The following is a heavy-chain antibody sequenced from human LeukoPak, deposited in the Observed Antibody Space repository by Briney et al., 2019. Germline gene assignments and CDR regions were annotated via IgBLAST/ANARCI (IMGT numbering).Heavy chain of an antibody. J-gene: IGHJ4*02. Sequence: GGSLRLSCAASGFTFSSYAMSWVRQAPGKGLVWVSRVNSDGSSTTYANSVKGRFTISRDNAKNTLYLQMNSLRAEDTAVYYCARGASGSSSWVFGYWGQGILVTVSS. CDR1: GFTFSSYA. CDR3: ARGASGSSSWVFGY. D-gene: IGHD6-6*01. CDR2: VNSDGSST. V-gene: IGHV3-74*01.